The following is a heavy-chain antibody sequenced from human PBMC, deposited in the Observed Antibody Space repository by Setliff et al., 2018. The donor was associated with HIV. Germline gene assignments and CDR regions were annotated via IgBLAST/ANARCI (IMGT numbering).Heavy chain of an antibody. J-gene: IGHJ5*02. CDR3: ARESPTTVVRRWFDP. CDR2: ISAYNGNT. V-gene: IGHV1-18*01. Sequence: ASVKVSCKASGYTFTSYGISWVRQAPGQGLEWMGWISAYNGNTNYAQKLQGRVTMTTDTSTSTAYMELRSLRSDDTAVYYCARESPTTVVRRWFDPWGQGTLVTAPQ. D-gene: IGHD4-17*01. CDR1: GYTFTSYG.